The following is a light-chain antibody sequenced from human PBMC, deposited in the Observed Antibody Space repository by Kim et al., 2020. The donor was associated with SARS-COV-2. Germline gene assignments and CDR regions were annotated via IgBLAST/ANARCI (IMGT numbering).Light chain of an antibody. CDR3: QQSSETPLS. CDR1: QTINKH. Sequence: DIQMTQSPSSLSASVGDTVTITCRASQTINKHLNWYQQKPGKAPKFLIYAASSLQSGVPSRFSGSGSGTDFTLTINSLQPEDFATYDCQQSSETPLSFGGANKVDIK. J-gene: IGKJ4*01. CDR2: AAS. V-gene: IGKV1-39*01.